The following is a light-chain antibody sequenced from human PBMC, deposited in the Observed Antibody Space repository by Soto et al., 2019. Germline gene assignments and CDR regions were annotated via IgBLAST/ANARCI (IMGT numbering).Light chain of an antibody. CDR1: QSVSSN. V-gene: IGKV3-15*01. Sequence: EIVMTQSPATLSVSPGERATLSCRASQSVSSNLSRYQQKPGQAPRLLIYGASTRATGIPARFSGSGSGTEFTLTISSLHSEDFAVSYCQQYNNWPRTFGQGTKVEIK. CDR3: QQYNNWPRT. CDR2: GAS. J-gene: IGKJ1*01.